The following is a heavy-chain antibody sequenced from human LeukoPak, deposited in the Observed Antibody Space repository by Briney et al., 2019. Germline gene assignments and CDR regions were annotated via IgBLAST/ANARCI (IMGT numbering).Heavy chain of an antibody. V-gene: IGHV3-33*01. CDR2: IWYDGSNK. Sequence: GRSLRLSCAASGFTFSSYGMHWVRQAPGKGLEWVAVIWYDGSNKYYADSVKGRFTISRDNSKNTLYLQMNSLRAEDTAVYYCARDPPPKYCSGGSCHSYYFDYWGQGTLVTVSS. CDR1: GFTFSSYG. CDR3: ARDPPPKYCSGGSCHSYYFDY. D-gene: IGHD2-15*01. J-gene: IGHJ4*02.